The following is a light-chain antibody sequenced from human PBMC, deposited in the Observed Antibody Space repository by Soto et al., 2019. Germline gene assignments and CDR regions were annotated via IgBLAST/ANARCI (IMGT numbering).Light chain of an antibody. Sequence: QSAPTQPASVSGSPGQSITISCTGTSSDVGGYNFVSWYQQHPGKAPKLMIYDVSNRPSGVSNRFSGSKSANTASLTISGLQADDEADYYCTSYTSSNTLYVFGTGTKLTVL. CDR2: DVS. CDR1: SSDVGGYNF. V-gene: IGLV2-14*01. J-gene: IGLJ1*01. CDR3: TSYTSSNTLYV.